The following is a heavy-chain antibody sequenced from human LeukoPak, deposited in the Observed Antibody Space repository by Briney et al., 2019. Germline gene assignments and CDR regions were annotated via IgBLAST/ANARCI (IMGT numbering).Heavy chain of an antibody. J-gene: IGHJ5*02. Sequence: PGGSLRLSCAASGFTFSSYGMHWVRQAPGKGLEWVAFIRYDGSNKYYADSVKGRFTISRDNSKNTLSLQMNSLRAEDTAVYYCAKDLGRGSGYPNWLDPWGQGTLVTVSS. CDR3: AKDLGRGSGYPNWLDP. CDR1: GFTFSSYG. D-gene: IGHD3-22*01. CDR2: IRYDGSNK. V-gene: IGHV3-30*02.